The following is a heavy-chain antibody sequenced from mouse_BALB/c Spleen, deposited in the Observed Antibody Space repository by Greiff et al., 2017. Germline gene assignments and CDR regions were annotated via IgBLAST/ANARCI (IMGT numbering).Heavy chain of an antibody. J-gene: IGHJ2*01. V-gene: IGHV1-7*01. D-gene: IGHD1-1*01. CDR2: INPSTGYT. Sequence: QVQLKQSGAELAKPGASVKMSCKASGYTFTSYWMHWVKQRPGQGLEWIGYINPSTGYTEYNQKFKDKATLTADKSSSTAYMQLSSLTSEDSAVYYCARAYYGSSPDYWGQGTTLTVSS. CDR3: ARAYYGSSPDY. CDR1: GYTFTSYW.